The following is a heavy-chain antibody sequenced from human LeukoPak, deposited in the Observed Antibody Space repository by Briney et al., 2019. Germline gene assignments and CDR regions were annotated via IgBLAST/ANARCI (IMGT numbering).Heavy chain of an antibody. CDR1: EFTFSSYS. V-gene: IGHV3-21*01. Sequence: TGGSLRLSCAASEFTFSSYSMNWVRQAPGKGLEWVSSISSSSSYIYYADSVKGRFTISRDNAKNSLYLQMNSLRAEDTAVYYCARVETFGEFYYWGQGTLVTVSS. D-gene: IGHD3-10*01. CDR2: ISSSSSYI. J-gene: IGHJ4*02. CDR3: ARVETFGEFYY.